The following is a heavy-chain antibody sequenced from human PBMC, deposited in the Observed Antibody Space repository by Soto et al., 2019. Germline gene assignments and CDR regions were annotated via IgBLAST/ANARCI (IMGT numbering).Heavy chain of an antibody. CDR2: IDWDDDK. D-gene: IGHD3-22*01. CDR3: SKAGGYYWFDP. CDR1: GFSLCTVGRN. J-gene: IGHJ5*02. V-gene: IGHV2-70*04. Sequence: SGPTLVNPTQTLTLTCTFSGFSLCTVGRNVSWIRQPPGKALEWLARIDWDDDKWYSPSLKTRLTISKDTSKNRVVLTMTNMDTVDTATYDCSKAGGYYWFDPWGQGTLVTVSS.